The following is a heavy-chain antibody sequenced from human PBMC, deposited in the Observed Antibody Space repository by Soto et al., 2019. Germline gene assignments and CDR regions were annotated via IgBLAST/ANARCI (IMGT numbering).Heavy chain of an antibody. D-gene: IGHD1-1*01. CDR3: ARSGDNFNVLDY. J-gene: IGHJ4*02. V-gene: IGHV3-11*06. CDR2: SSSSGTFA. Sequence: GGSLRLSCAASGFTFSDYYMSWVRQAPGRGLEWISYSSSSGTFARYATSVKGRFSISRDNANNSLYLEMNSLRVEDTAVYYCARSGDNFNVLDYWGQGTPVTVSS. CDR1: GFTFSDYY.